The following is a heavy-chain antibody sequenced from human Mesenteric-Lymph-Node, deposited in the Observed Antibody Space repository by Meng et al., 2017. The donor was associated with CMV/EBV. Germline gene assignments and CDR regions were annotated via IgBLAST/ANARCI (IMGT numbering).Heavy chain of an antibody. V-gene: IGHV3-30*04. CDR2: ISYDGSYK. CDR3: ARDPYDFWSGYGIN. Sequence: GGSLRLSCAASGFTFSTYTMHWVRQAPGKGLEWVALISYDGSYKYYVDPVKGRFTISRDNSKNTLYLQMYSLRAEDTAVYYCARDPYDFWSGYGINWGQGTLVTVSS. CDR1: GFTFSTYT. D-gene: IGHD3-3*01. J-gene: IGHJ4*02.